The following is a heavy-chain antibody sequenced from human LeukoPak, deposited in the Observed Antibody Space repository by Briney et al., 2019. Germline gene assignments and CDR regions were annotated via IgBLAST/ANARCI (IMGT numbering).Heavy chain of an antibody. CDR3: ASALGYCSSTSCSQYYFDY. D-gene: IGHD2-2*01. CDR2: IKQDGSEK. Sequence: PGGSLRLSCAASGFTFSIYWMSWVRQAPGKGLEWVANIKQDGSEKYYVDSVKGRFTISRDNAKNSLYLQMNSLRAEDTAVYYCASALGYCSSTSCSQYYFDYWGQGTLVTVSS. CDR1: GFTFSIYW. V-gene: IGHV3-7*01. J-gene: IGHJ4*02.